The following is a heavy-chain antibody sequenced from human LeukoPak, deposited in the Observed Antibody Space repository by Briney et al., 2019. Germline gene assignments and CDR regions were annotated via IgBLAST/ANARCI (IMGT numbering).Heavy chain of an antibody. D-gene: IGHD3-10*01. CDR3: ARPKECYYGSGSYFH. CDR2: IIPILGIA. J-gene: IGHJ4*02. CDR1: GGTFSSYA. Sequence: SVKVSCKASGGTFSSYAISWVRQAPGQGLEWMGRIIPILGIANYAQKFQGRVTITADKSTSTAYMELSSLRSEDTAVYYCARPKECYYGSGSYFHWGQGTLVTVSS. V-gene: IGHV1-69*04.